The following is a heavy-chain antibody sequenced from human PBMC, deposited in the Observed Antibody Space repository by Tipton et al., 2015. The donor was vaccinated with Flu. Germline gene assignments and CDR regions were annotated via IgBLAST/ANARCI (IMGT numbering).Heavy chain of an antibody. CDR2: IYTSGST. Sequence: LRLSCTVSGGSISSYYWSWIRQPAGKGLEWIGRIYTSGSTNYNPSLKSRATMSVDTSKNQFSLKLSSVTAADTAVYYCARDSAYNWNEGGYFDYWGQGTLVTVSA. CDR1: GGSISSYY. J-gene: IGHJ4*02. D-gene: IGHD1-1*01. V-gene: IGHV4-4*07. CDR3: ARDSAYNWNEGGYFDY.